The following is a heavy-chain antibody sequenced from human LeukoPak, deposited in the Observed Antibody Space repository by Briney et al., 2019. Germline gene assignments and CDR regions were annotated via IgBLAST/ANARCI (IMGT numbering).Heavy chain of an antibody. CDR2: ISYRGDT. CDR3: ARAVAAAWGWFDP. D-gene: IGHD6-19*01. CDR1: GGSITSHY. V-gene: IGHV4-59*08. Sequence: SETLSLTCTVSGGSITSHYWTWIRQPPGKGLEWIGYISYRGDTHYNSSLKNRVTISVDSSKTQFSLNLTSVTAADTAVYYCARAVAAAWGWFDPWGQGNLVIVSS. J-gene: IGHJ5*02.